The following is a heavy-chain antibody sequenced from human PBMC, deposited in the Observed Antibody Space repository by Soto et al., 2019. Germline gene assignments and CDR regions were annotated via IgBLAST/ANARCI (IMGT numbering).Heavy chain of an antibody. V-gene: IGHV3-30-3*01. CDR3: AKDGAD. J-gene: IGHJ4*02. CDR2: ISYDGNNK. Sequence: QVQLMESGGGVVQPGRSLRLSCAASGFTFSSYAMHWVRQAPGKGLEWVAVISYDGNNKYYADSVKGRFTISRDNSKKPVVPEIERPGSEGHGCVYCAKDGADWGQGTLVTVSS. CDR1: GFTFSSYA. D-gene: IGHD3-16*01.